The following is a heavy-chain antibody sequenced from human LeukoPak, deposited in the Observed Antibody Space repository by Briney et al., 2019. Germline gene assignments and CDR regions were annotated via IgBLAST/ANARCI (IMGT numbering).Heavy chain of an antibody. Sequence: TGGSLRLSCAASGFTFTSYAMHWVRQAPGKGLEYVSAISSNGGSTYYANSVKGGFTISRDNSKNTLYLQMGSLRAEDMAVYYCARTYNWNFNNWFDPWGQGTLVTVSS. CDR2: ISSNGGST. CDR1: GFTFTSYA. V-gene: IGHV3-64*01. CDR3: ARTYNWNFNNWFDP. J-gene: IGHJ5*02. D-gene: IGHD1-7*01.